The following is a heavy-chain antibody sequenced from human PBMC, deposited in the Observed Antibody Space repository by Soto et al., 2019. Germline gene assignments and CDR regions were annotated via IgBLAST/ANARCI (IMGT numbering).Heavy chain of an antibody. Sequence: QVQLVESGGGVVQPGRSLRLSCAASGFTFSSYGMHWVRQAPGKGLEWVAVISYDGSNKYYADSVKGRFTISRDNSKNTLYLQMNSLRAEDTAVYYCAKDAHLDDYSNYNWFDPWGQGTLVTVSS. CDR1: GFTFSSYG. CDR2: ISYDGSNK. CDR3: AKDAHLDDYSNYNWFDP. V-gene: IGHV3-30*18. J-gene: IGHJ5*02. D-gene: IGHD4-4*01.